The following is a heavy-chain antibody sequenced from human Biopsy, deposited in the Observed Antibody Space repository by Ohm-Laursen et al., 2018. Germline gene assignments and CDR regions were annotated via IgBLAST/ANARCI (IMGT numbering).Heavy chain of an antibody. Sequence: ASVKVSCKASGYTFTGYHVHWVQQAPGQGLEWMGWINAKTGATNYAQKFQGRVTMTRDTSISTAYVDLSSLRSDDTAVYYCTRGGYYYDSLAYYYWFDPWGQGTLVTVSS. CDR2: INAKTGAT. J-gene: IGHJ5*02. CDR3: TRGGYYYDSLAYYYWFDP. D-gene: IGHD3-22*01. V-gene: IGHV1-2*02. CDR1: GYTFTGYH.